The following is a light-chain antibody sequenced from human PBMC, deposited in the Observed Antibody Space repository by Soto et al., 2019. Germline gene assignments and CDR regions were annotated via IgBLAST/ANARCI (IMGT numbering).Light chain of an antibody. CDR3: QQYNSYPWT. Sequence: EIPMTQAPSTLSSSVGDKVTITFRASQSISSWLAWYQQKPGKAPKLLIYDASSLESGVPSRFSGSGSGTEFTLTISSLQPDDFATYYCQQYNSYPWTFGQGTKVDIK. CDR1: QSISSW. J-gene: IGKJ1*01. CDR2: DAS. V-gene: IGKV1-5*01.